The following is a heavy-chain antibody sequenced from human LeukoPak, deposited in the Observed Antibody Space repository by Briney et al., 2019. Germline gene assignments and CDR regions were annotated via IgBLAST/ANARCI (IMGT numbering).Heavy chain of an antibody. D-gene: IGHD3-10*01. Sequence: ASVKVSCKASGYTFTSYAMHWVRQAPGQRLEWMGWINAGNGNTKYSQKFQGRVTITRDTSASTAYMELSSLRAEDTAVYYCARASRYGLNWFDPWGQGTLVTVSS. J-gene: IGHJ5*02. V-gene: IGHV1-3*01. CDR2: INAGNGNT. CDR3: ARASRYGLNWFDP. CDR1: GYTFTSYA.